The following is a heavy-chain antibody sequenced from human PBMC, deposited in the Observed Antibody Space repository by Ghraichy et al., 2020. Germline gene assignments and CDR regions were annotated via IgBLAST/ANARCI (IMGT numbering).Heavy chain of an antibody. Sequence: ASVKVSCKASGYTFTSYGISWVRQAPGQGLEWMGWISAYNGDTNYAQKLQGRVTMTTDTSTSTAYMELRSLRSDDTAVYYCARGGYGGNSAANAFDIWGQGTMVTVSS. CDR2: ISAYNGDT. J-gene: IGHJ3*02. CDR3: ARGGYGGNSAANAFDI. D-gene: IGHD4-23*01. CDR1: GYTFTSYG. V-gene: IGHV1-18*01.